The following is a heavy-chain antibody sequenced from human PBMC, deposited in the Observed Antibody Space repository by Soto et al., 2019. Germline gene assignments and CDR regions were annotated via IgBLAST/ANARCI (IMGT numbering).Heavy chain of an antibody. J-gene: IGHJ4*02. D-gene: IGHD2-15*01. CDR3: ARPKVYCSGGGCYPVKYYFDL. CDR2: IYRGGTT. CDR1: GFTVSRNY. Sequence: EVQLVESGGGLIQPGGSLRLSCAASGFTVSRNYMSWVRQAPGKGLEWVSVIYRGGTTYYADAVKGRFTISRDNSKNTLNLQMNRLRAEDTAVYYCARPKVYCSGGGCYPVKYYFDLWGQGTLVTVSP. V-gene: IGHV3-53*01.